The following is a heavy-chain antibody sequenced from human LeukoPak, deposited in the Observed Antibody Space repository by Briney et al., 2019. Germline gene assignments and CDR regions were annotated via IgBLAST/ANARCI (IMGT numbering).Heavy chain of an antibody. Sequence: SETLSLTCTVSGGSISSGSYYWGWIRQPPGKGLEWIGSIYYSGSTYYNPSLKSRVTVSVDTSKNQFSLKLSSVTAADTAVYYCAREGWQVLHHAFDIWGQGTMVTVSS. CDR2: IYYSGST. J-gene: IGHJ3*02. CDR3: AREGWQVLHHAFDI. CDR1: GGSISSGSYY. D-gene: IGHD2/OR15-2a*01. V-gene: IGHV4-39*07.